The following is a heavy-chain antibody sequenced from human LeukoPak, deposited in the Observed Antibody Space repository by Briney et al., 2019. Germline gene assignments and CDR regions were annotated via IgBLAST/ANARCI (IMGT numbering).Heavy chain of an antibody. CDR2: IYYSGDT. V-gene: IGHV4-39*07. CDR1: GGSISSSSHY. CDR3: ASAWSRFGDDWFDP. D-gene: IGHD3-10*02. J-gene: IGHJ5*02. Sequence: PSETLSLTCAVSGGSISSSSHYWGWIRQPPGKGLEWIGSIYYSGDTYSNPSLKGRVTISQDTSKNQFSLKLTSVTDADTAMYYCASAWSRFGDDWFDPWGQGTLVTVSS.